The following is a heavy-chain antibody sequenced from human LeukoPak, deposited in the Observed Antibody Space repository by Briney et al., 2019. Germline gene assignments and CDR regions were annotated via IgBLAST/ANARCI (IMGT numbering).Heavy chain of an antibody. V-gene: IGHV3-23*01. D-gene: IGHD3-22*01. CDR3: ARDWRDSSGKFPNDAFDI. Sequence: GGSLRLSCAASGFTFSSYAMSWVRQAPGKGLEWVSAISGSGGSTYYADSVKGRFTISRDNSKNTLYPQMNSLRAEDTAVYYCARDWRDSSGKFPNDAFDIWGQGTMVTVSS. CDR2: ISGSGGST. CDR1: GFTFSSYA. J-gene: IGHJ3*02.